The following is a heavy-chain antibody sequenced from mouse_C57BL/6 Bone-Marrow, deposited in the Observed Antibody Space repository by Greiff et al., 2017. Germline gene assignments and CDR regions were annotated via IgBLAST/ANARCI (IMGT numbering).Heavy chain of an antibody. CDR1: GFTFSDYG. CDR2: ISSGSSTI. J-gene: IGHJ4*01. Sequence: EVKLVESGGGLVKPGGSLTLSCAASGFTFSDYGMHWVRQAPEKGLEWVAYISSGSSTIYYADTVKGRFTISRDNAKNTLFLQMTSLRSEDTAMYYCASSYYGMDYWGQGTSVTVSS. V-gene: IGHV5-17*01. CDR3: ASSYYGMDY.